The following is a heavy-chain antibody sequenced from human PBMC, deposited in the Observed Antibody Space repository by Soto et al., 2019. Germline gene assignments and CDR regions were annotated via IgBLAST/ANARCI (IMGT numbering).Heavy chain of an antibody. J-gene: IGHJ3*02. D-gene: IGHD6-19*01. CDR1: GFTFSSSA. V-gene: IGHV3-23*01. CDR3: ARNTSGREGSASDI. Sequence: QTGGSLRLSCAASGFTFSSSAMTWVRQDPGKGLEWVSAISVGVSVTYDTDSVKGRFTISRDNSKNTLYLQMNSLRAEDTAVYYCARNTSGREGSASDIWGQETMLTTSS. CDR2: ISVGVSVT.